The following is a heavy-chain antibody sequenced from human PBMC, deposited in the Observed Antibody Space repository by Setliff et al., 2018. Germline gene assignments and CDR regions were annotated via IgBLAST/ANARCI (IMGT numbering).Heavy chain of an antibody. D-gene: IGHD1-7*01. V-gene: IGHV3-48*03. CDR3: ATKGMGELRAEF. CDR2: IRTSGSTI. CDR1: GFTFNIYE. Sequence: GGSLRLSCAASGFTFNIYEMNWVRQAPGKGLEWVSKIRTSGSTIYYADSVKGRFTISRDNAKNSLFLQMNSLRTGDTAVYYCATKGMGELRAEFWGQGTLVTVS. J-gene: IGHJ4*02.